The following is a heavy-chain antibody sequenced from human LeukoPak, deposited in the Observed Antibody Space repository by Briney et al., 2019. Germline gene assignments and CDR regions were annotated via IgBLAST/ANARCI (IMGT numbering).Heavy chain of an antibody. D-gene: IGHD5-18*01. CDR2: INPNSGGT. V-gene: IGHV1-2*02. Sequence: GASVKVSCKASGYTFTGYYMHWVRQAPGQGLEWMGWINPNSGGTNYAQKFQGRVTMTRDTSISTAYMELSRLRSDDTAVHYCARGGGYSYDFYYFDYWGQGTLVTVSS. J-gene: IGHJ4*02. CDR3: ARGGGYSYDFYYFDY. CDR1: GYTFTGYY.